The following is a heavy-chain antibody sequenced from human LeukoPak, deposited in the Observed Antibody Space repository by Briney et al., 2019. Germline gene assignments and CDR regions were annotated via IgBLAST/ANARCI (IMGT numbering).Heavy chain of an antibody. D-gene: IGHD2-2*01. CDR1: AFTFSSYN. Sequence: KPGGSLRLSCAASAFTFSSYNMNWVRQAPGKGLEWVSSISSSSSYIYYADSVKGRFTISRDNAKNSLYLQMNSLRAEDTAAYYCARDNQLLSFHYYYYYMDVWGKGTTVTVSS. J-gene: IGHJ6*03. CDR2: ISSSSSYI. V-gene: IGHV3-21*01. CDR3: ARDNQLLSFHYYYYYMDV.